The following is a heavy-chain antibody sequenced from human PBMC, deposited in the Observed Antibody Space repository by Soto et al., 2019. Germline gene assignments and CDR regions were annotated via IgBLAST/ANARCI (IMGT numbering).Heavy chain of an antibody. CDR1: GGSMSFSNYH. CDR2: SGTT. CDR3: ATYGGDTGPFDY. V-gene: IGHV4-39*01. D-gene: IGHD4-17*01. Sequence: SGTLALTCTVSGGSMSFSNYHWTWIRQSPGKGPEWIGSGTTSYNPSLKSRVTISVDTSQSQFSLKMHSVTAADTAVYYCATYGGDTGPFDYWGQGIMVP. J-gene: IGHJ4*02.